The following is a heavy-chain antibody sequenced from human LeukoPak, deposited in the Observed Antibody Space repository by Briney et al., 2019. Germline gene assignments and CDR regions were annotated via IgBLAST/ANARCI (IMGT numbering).Heavy chain of an antibody. CDR2: ISWDGVDT. Sequence: GGSLRLSCAASGFTSDDYTMHWVRQAPGKGLEWVSLISWDGVDTHYADSVKGRFTISRDKSKNSLYLQMNSLRPEDTAFYYCAKDLSGGSYYGPFDDWGQGTLVTVSS. CDR3: AKDLSGGSYYGPFDD. D-gene: IGHD1-26*01. J-gene: IGHJ4*02. CDR1: GFTSDDYT. V-gene: IGHV3-43*01.